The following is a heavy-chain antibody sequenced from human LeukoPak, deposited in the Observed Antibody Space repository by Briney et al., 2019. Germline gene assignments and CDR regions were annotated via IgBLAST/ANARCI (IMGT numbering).Heavy chain of an antibody. CDR3: ARVGRDCSSINCYWADWFDP. CDR2: ISGSTGST. V-gene: IGHV1-18*01. CDR1: GYTFSTYG. D-gene: IGHD2-2*01. J-gene: IGHJ5*02. Sequence: ASVTVSCKASGYTFSTYGITWVREAPGQGPEWVGWISGSTGSTHYAQAVQGRVTMTTDTSTGTAYMELRSLRSDDTAVYYCARVGRDCSSINCYWADWFDPWGQGTLVIVSS.